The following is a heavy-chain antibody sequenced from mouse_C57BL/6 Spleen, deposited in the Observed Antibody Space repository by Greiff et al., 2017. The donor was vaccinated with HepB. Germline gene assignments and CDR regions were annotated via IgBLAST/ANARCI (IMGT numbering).Heavy chain of an antibody. D-gene: IGHD1-1*02. CDR1: GYAFSSSG. Sequence: VQLQQSGPELVKPGASVKISCKASGYAFSSSGMNWVKQRPGKGLEWIGRIYPGDGDTKYNGKFKGKATMTADKSSSTAYMELSSLTSEDSAVYFLARGGGMGPFAYWGQGTLVTVSA. J-gene: IGHJ3*01. CDR2: IYPGDGDT. CDR3: ARGGGMGPFAY. V-gene: IGHV1-82*01.